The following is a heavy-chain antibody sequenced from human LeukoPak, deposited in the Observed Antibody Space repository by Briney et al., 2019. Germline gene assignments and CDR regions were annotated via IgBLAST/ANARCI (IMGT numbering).Heavy chain of an antibody. CDR2: IWYDGSNK. Sequence: GGSLRLSCAASGFTFSSYGMHWVRQALGKGLEWVAVIWYDGSNKYYADSVKGRFTISRDNSKNTLYLQMNSLRAEDTAVYYCARDLYCSGGSCYDNYFDYWGQGTLVTVSS. CDR3: ARDLYCSGGSCYDNYFDY. J-gene: IGHJ4*02. V-gene: IGHV3-33*01. D-gene: IGHD2-15*01. CDR1: GFTFSSYG.